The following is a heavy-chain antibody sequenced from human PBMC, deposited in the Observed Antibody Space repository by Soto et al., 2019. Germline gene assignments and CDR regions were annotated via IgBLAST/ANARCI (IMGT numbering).Heavy chain of an antibody. CDR3: ARGDNFYYGMDV. J-gene: IGHJ6*02. V-gene: IGHV1-8*01. Sequence: QVQLVRSGAEMKKPGASVKVSCKASGYTFTSYDINWVRQATGQGLEWMGWMNPNSGNTGYAQKFQGRVTMTRNTSITTAYMELSSLRSEDTAVSYCARGDNFYYGMDVWGQGTTVTVSS. D-gene: IGHD3-9*01. CDR2: MNPNSGNT. CDR1: GYTFTSYD.